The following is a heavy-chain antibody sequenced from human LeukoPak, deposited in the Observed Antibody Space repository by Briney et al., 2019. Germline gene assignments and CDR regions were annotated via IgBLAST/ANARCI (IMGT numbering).Heavy chain of an antibody. CDR2: VSSSRTTI. Sequence: PGGSLRLSCAASGFTFSTFGMNWVRQAPGKGLEWVSYVSSSRTTIYYADSVKGRFTISRDDAKSSLYLQMNSLRAEDTALYYCARMSTGYYDDYWGQGTLVAVSS. CDR3: ARMSTGYYDDY. V-gene: IGHV3-48*01. J-gene: IGHJ4*02. D-gene: IGHD3-9*01. CDR1: GFTFSTFG.